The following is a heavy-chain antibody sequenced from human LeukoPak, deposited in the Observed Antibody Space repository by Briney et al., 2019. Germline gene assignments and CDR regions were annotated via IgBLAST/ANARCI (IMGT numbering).Heavy chain of an antibody. Sequence: GESLRLSCVASGFTFDTFAMSWVRQAPGKGLEWVSGIGNTETYYSDSVKGRFTISRDSSKSTIYLHMSNLRAEDTALYYCARDGQAFNSNWDYFEYWGQGTPVTVSS. CDR1: GFTFDTFA. CDR2: IGNTET. D-gene: IGHD7-27*01. V-gene: IGHV3-23*01. CDR3: ARDGQAFNSNWDYFEY. J-gene: IGHJ4*02.